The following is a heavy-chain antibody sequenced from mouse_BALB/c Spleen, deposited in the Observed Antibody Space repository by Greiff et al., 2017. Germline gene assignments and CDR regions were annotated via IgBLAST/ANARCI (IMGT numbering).Heavy chain of an antibody. V-gene: IGHV5-6-3*01. J-gene: IGHJ2*01. Sequence: EVQGVESGGGLVQPGGSLKLSCAASGFTFSSYGMSWVRQTPDKRLELVATINSNGGSTYYPDSVKGRFTISRDNAKNTLYLQMSSLKSEDTAMYYCARNWDEGYYFDYWGQGTTLTVSS. CDR1: GFTFSSYG. D-gene: IGHD4-1*01. CDR3: ARNWDEGYYFDY. CDR2: INSNGGST.